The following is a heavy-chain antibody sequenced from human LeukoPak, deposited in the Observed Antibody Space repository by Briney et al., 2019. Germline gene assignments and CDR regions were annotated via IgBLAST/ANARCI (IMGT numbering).Heavy chain of an antibody. CDR1: GGSISSYY. Sequence: PSETLSLTCTVSGGSISSYYWSWIRQPPGKGLEWIGYIYYSGSTNYNPSLKSRVTISVDTSKNQFSLKLSSVTAADTAVYYCARDGAAYRARAFDIWGQGTMVTVSS. V-gene: IGHV4-59*01. J-gene: IGHJ3*02. CDR2: IYYSGST. CDR3: ARDGAAYRARAFDI. D-gene: IGHD4/OR15-4a*01.